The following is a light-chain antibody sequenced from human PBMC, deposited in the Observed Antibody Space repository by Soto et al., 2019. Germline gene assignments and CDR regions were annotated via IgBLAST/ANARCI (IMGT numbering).Light chain of an antibody. Sequence: QSVLTQPSSVSGTPGQGVTISCSGSISNIGNNYVYWFQQLPGTAPKVLSNRNDQRPSGVPDRFSGSKSGTSPSLVISGLRYEDEADYYCAAWDDTVRRHVSGTGTKVTV. V-gene: IGLV1-47*01. CDR2: RND. CDR1: ISNIGNNY. CDR3: AAWDDTVRRHV. J-gene: IGLJ1*01.